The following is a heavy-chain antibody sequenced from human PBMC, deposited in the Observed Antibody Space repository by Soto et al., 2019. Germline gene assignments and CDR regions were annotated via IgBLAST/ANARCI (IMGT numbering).Heavy chain of an antibody. CDR3: TRHADLGTYYDFFGVRDYYGMDV. V-gene: IGHV3-73*01. J-gene: IGHJ6*02. CDR1: GFTFSGSA. Sequence: GGSLRLSCAASGFTFSGSAMHWVRQASGKGLEWVGRIRSKANSYATAYAASVKGRFTISRDDSKNTAYLQMNSLKTEDTAVYYCTRHADLGTYYDFFGVRDYYGMDVWGQGTTVTVSS. D-gene: IGHD3-3*01. CDR2: IRSKANSYAT.